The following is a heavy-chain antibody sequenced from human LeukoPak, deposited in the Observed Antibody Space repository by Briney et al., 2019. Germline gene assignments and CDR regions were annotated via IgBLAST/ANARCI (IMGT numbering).Heavy chain of an antibody. Sequence: PGGSLRLSCAAPGFTFSSYWMSWVRQAPGKGLEWVANIKQDGSEENFVDSVKGRFTISRDNAKKSLYLQMNSLRAEDTAVSYCARGSSAGASLRHDYWGQGTLVTVSS. CDR2: IKQDGSEE. CDR1: GFTFSSYW. V-gene: IGHV3-7*01. J-gene: IGHJ4*02. D-gene: IGHD1-26*01. CDR3: ARGSSAGASLRHDY.